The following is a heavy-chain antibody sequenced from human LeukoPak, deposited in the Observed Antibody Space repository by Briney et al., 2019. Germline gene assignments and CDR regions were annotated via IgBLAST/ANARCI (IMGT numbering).Heavy chain of an antibody. D-gene: IGHD3-22*01. CDR3: ARVLNYYDSSGYYFSY. V-gene: IGHV3-30-3*01. Sequence: PGGSLRLSCAASGFTFSYYTMHWVRQAPGKGVERVAVISYDGSNDYYADSVKGRFTISRDNSKNTLYLQMNSLRVEDTAVYYCARVLNYYDSSGYYFSYWGQGTLVTVSS. CDR1: GFTFSYYT. CDR2: ISYDGSND. J-gene: IGHJ4*02.